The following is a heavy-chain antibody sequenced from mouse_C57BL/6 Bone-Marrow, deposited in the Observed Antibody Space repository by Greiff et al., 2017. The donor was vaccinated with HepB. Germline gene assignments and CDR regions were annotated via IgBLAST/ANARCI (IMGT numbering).Heavy chain of an antibody. CDR2: IRLKSDNYAT. CDR3: TAYYSNISLAY. CDR1: GFTFSNYW. D-gene: IGHD2-5*01. J-gene: IGHJ3*01. V-gene: IGHV6-3*01. Sequence: EVKLEESGGGLVQPGGSMKLSCVASGFTFSNYWMNWVRQSPEKGLEWVAQIRLKSDNYATHYAESVKGRFTISRDDSKSSVYLQMNNLRAEDTGIYYCTAYYSNISLAYWGQGTLVTVSA.